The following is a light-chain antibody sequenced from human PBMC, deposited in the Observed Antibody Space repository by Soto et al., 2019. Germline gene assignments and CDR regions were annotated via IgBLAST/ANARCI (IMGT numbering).Light chain of an antibody. CDR3: QQFNSYALT. Sequence: AIQLTQSPSSLSASVGDRVTITYRASQGISSALAWYQQKPGKAPNLLIYDASSLESGVPSRFSGSGSGTDFTLTISSLQPEDFATYYCQQFNSYALTFGGGTKVEIK. CDR1: QGISSA. CDR2: DAS. J-gene: IGKJ4*01. V-gene: IGKV1-13*02.